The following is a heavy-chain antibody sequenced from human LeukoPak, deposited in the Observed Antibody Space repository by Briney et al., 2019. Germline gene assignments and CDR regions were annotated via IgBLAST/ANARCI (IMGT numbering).Heavy chain of an antibody. CDR2: FDPEDGET. V-gene: IGHV1-24*01. CDR1: GYTLTELS. CDR3: ATDRAYYDFWSGSKQFDY. D-gene: IGHD3-3*01. Sequence: ASVTVSCTVSGYTLTELSMHWVRQAPGKGLEWMGGFDPEDGETIYAQKFRGRVTMTEDTSTDTAYMELSSLRSEDTAVYYCATDRAYYDFWSGSKQFDYWGQGTLVTVSS. J-gene: IGHJ4*02.